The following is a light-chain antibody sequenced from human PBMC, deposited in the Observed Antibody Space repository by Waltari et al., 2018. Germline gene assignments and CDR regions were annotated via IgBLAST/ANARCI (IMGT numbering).Light chain of an antibody. V-gene: IGKV3-20*01. CDR1: QSVSSSY. J-gene: IGKJ2*01. CDR3: QQYGSSPLYT. Sequence: EIVLTQSPGTLSLSTGERATLSCRASQSVSSSYLAWYQQKPGQSPRLLIYGASSRATDIPDRFSGSGSGTDFTLTINRLEPEDFAVYYCQQYGSSPLYTFGQGTKLEIK. CDR2: GAS.